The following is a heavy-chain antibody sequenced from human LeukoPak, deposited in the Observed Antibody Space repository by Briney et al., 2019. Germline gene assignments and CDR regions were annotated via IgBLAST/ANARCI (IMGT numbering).Heavy chain of an antibody. D-gene: IGHD1-26*01. J-gene: IGHJ3*02. CDR3: ARENSETYFDAFDI. Sequence: PGGSLRLSCAASGFTFSSYEMNWVRQAPGKGLEWVSYISSSGSTIYYADSVKGRFTISRDNAKNSLYLQMNSLRAEDTAIYYCARENSETYFDAFDIWGQGTMVTVSS. CDR1: GFTFSSYE. CDR2: ISSSGSTI. V-gene: IGHV3-48*03.